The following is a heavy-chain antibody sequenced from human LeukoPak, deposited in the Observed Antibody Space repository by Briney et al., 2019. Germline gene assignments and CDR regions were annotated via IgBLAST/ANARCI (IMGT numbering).Heavy chain of an antibody. V-gene: IGHV1-46*01. CDR3: ARVTLWFGEFFHWFDP. Sequence: ASVKVSCKASGYTFTSYYMHWVRQAPGQGLEWMGIINPSGGSTSYAQKFQGRVTMTRDMSTSTVYMELSSLRSEDTAVYYCARVTLWFGEFFHWFDPWGQGTLVTVSS. D-gene: IGHD3-10*01. CDR1: GYTFTSYY. CDR2: INPSGGST. J-gene: IGHJ5*02.